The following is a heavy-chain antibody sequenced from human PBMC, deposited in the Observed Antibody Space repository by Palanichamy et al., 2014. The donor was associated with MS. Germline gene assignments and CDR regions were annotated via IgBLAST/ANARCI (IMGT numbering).Heavy chain of an antibody. CDR3: ARVWPSDY. J-gene: IGHJ4*02. Sequence: EVQLVESGGGLFQPGESLRLSCAASGFTVNNNYMSWVRRAPGKGLEWVSLFYIDGRTFYADSVKGRFTISRDSSKNTLYMQMNSLKVEDTAVYYCARVWPSDYWGQGTLVTVSS. CDR1: GFTVNNNY. D-gene: IGHD3-10*01. CDR2: FYIDGRT. V-gene: IGHV3-53*01.